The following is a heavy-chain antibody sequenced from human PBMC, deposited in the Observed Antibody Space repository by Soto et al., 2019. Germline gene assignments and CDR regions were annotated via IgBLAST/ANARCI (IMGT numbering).Heavy chain of an antibody. D-gene: IGHD3-16*01. V-gene: IGHV5-51*01. CDR1: GYSFTTHR. CDR3: ARSQFDYLWGTSGYFDS. J-gene: IGHJ4*02. CDR2: IYPGDSDA. Sequence: PXESLQIYCRGSGYSFTTHRVSWVRQMPGEGLEWMGIIYPGDSDARYSPSFQGQVTISVDESITTAFLQWSSLKASDTAMYYCARSQFDYLWGTSGYFDSWGQGTLVTVSS.